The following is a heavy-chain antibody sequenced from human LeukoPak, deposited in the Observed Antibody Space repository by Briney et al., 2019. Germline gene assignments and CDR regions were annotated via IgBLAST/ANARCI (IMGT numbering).Heavy chain of an antibody. CDR3: ARGLTRAHYDFWSGYLRGFDY. Sequence: GGSLRLSCAASGFTFSSYWMSWARQAPGKGLEWVANIKQDGSEKYYVDSVKGRFTISRDNAKNSLYLQMNSLRAEDTAVYYCARGLTRAHYDFWSGYLRGFDYWGQGTLVTVSS. CDR1: GFTFSSYW. J-gene: IGHJ4*02. V-gene: IGHV3-7*01. CDR2: IKQDGSEK. D-gene: IGHD3-3*01.